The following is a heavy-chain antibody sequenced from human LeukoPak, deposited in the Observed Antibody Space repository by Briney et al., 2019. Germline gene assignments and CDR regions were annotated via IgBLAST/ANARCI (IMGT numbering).Heavy chain of an antibody. CDR3: ARERIIADSYGMDV. CDR1: EFSFSTSW. CDR2: IKQDGSEK. V-gene: IGHV3-7*01. D-gene: IGHD2-15*01. J-gene: IGHJ6*02. Sequence: GGSLRLSCAASEFSFSTSWMTWVRQAPGKGLEWVANIKQDGSEKHYVDSVKGRFTVSRDNVKNSLYLQMNSLRAEDTAVYYCARERIIADSYGMDVWGQGTTVTVSS.